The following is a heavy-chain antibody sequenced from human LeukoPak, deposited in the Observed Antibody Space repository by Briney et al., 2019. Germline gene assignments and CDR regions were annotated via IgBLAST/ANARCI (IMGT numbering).Heavy chain of an antibody. Sequence: ASVTVSCKASGYTFTDYYIHWVRQAPGQGLEWMGCINPYSGGTNYAQKFQGRVTMTRDMSITTAYMELSRLTSDDTAVYYCATFGDWNGNAFDIWGQGTMVTVSS. J-gene: IGHJ3*02. CDR2: INPYSGGT. V-gene: IGHV1-2*02. CDR3: ATFGDWNGNAFDI. D-gene: IGHD1-1*01. CDR1: GYTFTDYY.